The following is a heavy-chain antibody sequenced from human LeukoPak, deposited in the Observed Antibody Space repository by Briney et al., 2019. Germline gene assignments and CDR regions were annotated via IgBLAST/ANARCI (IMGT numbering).Heavy chain of an antibody. D-gene: IGHD5-12*01. CDR2: SNPNCGGR. Sequence: ASVKVSCKASGYTFAGYYMHWVGQARGQGVEWMGWSNPNCGGRSYAQRFQGWVTMTRDTSISTAYMELRRLRSDDTAVYYCARSEGSDIVGDFDYWGQGTLVPVSA. CDR3: ARSEGSDIVGDFDY. CDR1: GYTFAGYY. J-gene: IGHJ4*02. V-gene: IGHV1-2*04.